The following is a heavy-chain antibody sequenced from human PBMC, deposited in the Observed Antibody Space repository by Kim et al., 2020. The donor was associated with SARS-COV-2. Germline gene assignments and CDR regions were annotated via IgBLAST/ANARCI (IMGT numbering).Heavy chain of an antibody. V-gene: IGHV3-21*01. CDR2: ISSSSYI. Sequence: GGSLRLSCAASGFTFSSYSMNWVRQAPGKGLEWVSSISSSSYIYYADSVKGRFTISRDNAKNSLYLQMNSLRAEDTAVYYCARDPTAGAYYYYGMDVWGQGTTVTASS. D-gene: IGHD4-17*01. CDR3: ARDPTAGAYYYYGMDV. CDR1: GFTFSSYS. J-gene: IGHJ6*02.